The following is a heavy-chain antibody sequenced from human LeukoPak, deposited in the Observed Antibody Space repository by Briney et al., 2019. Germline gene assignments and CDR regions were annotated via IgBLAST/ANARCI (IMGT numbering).Heavy chain of an antibody. CDR1: GYTFTGYY. D-gene: IGHD5-12*01. V-gene: IGHV1-2*02. CDR3: ARGDSGYDTVKTSLDY. CDR2: INPNNGGT. Sequence: ASVKVSCKASGYTFTGYYMHWVRQAPGQGLEWMGWINPNNGGTNYAQKFQGRVTMTRDTSISTAYMELSRLRSDDTAVYYCARGDSGYDTVKTSLDYWGQGALVSVSS. J-gene: IGHJ4*02.